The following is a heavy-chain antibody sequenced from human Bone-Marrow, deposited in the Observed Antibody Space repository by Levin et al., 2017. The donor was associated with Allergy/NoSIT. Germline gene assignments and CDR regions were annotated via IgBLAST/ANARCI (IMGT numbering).Heavy chain of an antibody. CDR1: GFTFSSYA. CDR3: ARDRRAQYYGSGSYYDY. V-gene: IGHV3-30*04. Sequence: SCAASGFTFSSYAMHWVRQAPGKGLEWVAVISYDGSNKYYADSVKGRFTISRDNSKNTLYLQMNSLRAEDTAVYYCARDRRAQYYGSGSYYDYWGQGTLVTVSS. D-gene: IGHD3-10*01. CDR2: ISYDGSNK. J-gene: IGHJ4*02.